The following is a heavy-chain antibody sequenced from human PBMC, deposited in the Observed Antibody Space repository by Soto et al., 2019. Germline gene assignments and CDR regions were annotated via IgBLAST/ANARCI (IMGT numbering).Heavy chain of an antibody. CDR3: ARVSRSWTYYYYYGKDV. CDR2: MNPNSGNT. J-gene: IGHJ6*02. V-gene: IGHV1-8*01. D-gene: IGHD3-3*01. CDR1: GYTFTGYD. Sequence: ASVKGSCKAAGYTFTGYDINWVRQATGQGLEWMGWMNPNSGNTGYAQKFQGRFTMTRNTSISTAYMELSSLRSEDTSVYYCARVSRSWTYYYYYGKDVWRQGTTVTVSS.